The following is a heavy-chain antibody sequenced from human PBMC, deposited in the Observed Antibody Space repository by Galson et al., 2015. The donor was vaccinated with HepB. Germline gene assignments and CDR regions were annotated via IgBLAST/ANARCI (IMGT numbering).Heavy chain of an antibody. CDR3: ARIRDDKGAYYYYGMDV. Sequence: SLRLSCAASGFIFSSYDMHWVRQAPGKGLEWVALIWYDGSNKYYADSVKGRFTISRDNSKKTLYLQMSSLRAEDTAVYYCARIRDDKGAYYYYGMDVWGQGTTVTVSS. D-gene: IGHD5-24*01. CDR1: GFIFSSYD. V-gene: IGHV3-33*01. J-gene: IGHJ6*02. CDR2: IWYDGSNK.